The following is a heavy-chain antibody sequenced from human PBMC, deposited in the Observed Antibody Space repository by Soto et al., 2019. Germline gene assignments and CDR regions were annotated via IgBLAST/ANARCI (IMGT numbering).Heavy chain of an antibody. J-gene: IGHJ6*02. Sequence: EVQLLESGGGLVQPGGSLRLSCEASGFTFSTSAMSWVRQAPGKGLEWVSAITGSGAGTYYADTVKGRFTISRDNSKNTLYLQMNSLRAEDTAVYYCAPMGVWGQGTTVTVSS. CDR1: GFTFSTSA. CDR2: ITGSGAGT. V-gene: IGHV3-23*01. CDR3: APMGV.